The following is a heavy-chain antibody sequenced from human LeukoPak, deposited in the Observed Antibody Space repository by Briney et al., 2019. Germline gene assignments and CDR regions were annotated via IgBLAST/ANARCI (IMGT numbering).Heavy chain of an antibody. CDR3: TREDNWYFDL. CDR2: VSTDSTYT. Sequence: AGGSLRLSCTASGFTFSDYYMTWVRQAPGKGLEWLSYVSTDSTYTNYADSVKVRFTISRDNAKSSLYLQLNSLTAEDTAVYYCTREDNWYFDLWGRGTLVTVSS. V-gene: IGHV3-11*05. CDR1: GFTFSDYY. J-gene: IGHJ2*01.